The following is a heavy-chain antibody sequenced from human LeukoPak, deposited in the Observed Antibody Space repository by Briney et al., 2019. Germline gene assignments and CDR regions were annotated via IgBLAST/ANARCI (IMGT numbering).Heavy chain of an antibody. D-gene: IGHD1-26*01. CDR3: ARGANSGSYSHFGY. V-gene: IGHV5-51*01. J-gene: IGHJ4*02. CDR1: GYRFTNYW. Sequence: MTGESLKISCKGSGYRFTNYWIGWVRQMPGKGLEWMGIIYPDDSDIRYSPSFQGQVTISADKSISTAYLQWSSLEASDTANCARGANSGSYSHFGYWGQGTLVTVSS. CDR2: IYPDDSDI.